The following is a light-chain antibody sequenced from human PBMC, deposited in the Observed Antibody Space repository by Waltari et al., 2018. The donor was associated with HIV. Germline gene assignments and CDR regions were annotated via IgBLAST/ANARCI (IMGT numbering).Light chain of an antibody. CDR2: KAT. J-gene: IGKJ2*01. Sequence: DIQMTQSPSTLSASVGGRVTITCRASQSISRCLAWYQQKPGKATKLLIYKATSLESGVPSRFSGSGSGTEFTLTISSLQPDDFATYYCQQYNSYSTFGQGTKLEIK. CDR1: QSISRC. CDR3: QQYNSYST. V-gene: IGKV1-5*03.